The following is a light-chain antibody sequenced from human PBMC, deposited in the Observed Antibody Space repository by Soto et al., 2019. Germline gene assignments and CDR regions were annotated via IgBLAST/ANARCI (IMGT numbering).Light chain of an antibody. CDR2: DVS. V-gene: IGLV2-14*01. CDR1: SSDDGGYNY. Sequence: QSVLTQPASVSGSPGQSITISCTGSSSDDGGYNYVSWYQQHPGKAPKLMIYDVSNRPSGVSNRFSGSKSGNTASLIISGLQAEDEADYYCSSYTSSSTLVVFGGGTKLTVL. J-gene: IGLJ2*01. CDR3: SSYTSSSTLVV.